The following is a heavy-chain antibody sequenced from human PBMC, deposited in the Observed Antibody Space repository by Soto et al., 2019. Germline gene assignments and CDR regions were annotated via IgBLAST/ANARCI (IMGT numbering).Heavy chain of an antibody. D-gene: IGHD5-18*01. CDR1: GGTFSSYA. J-gene: IGHJ5*02. Sequence: QVPLVQSGAEVKKPGSSVKVSCKASGGTFSSYAISWVRQAPGQGLEWMGGIIPIFGTANYAQKFQGRVTITADESTSTAYMELSSLRSEDTAVYYCARGQVGRDTAMVTNWFDPWGQGTLVTVSS. V-gene: IGHV1-69*01. CDR3: ARGQVGRDTAMVTNWFDP. CDR2: IIPIFGTA.